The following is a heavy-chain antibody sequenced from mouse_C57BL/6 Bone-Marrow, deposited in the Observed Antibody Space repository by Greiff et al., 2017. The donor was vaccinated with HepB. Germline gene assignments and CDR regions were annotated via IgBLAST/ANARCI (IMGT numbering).Heavy chain of an antibody. CDR1: GYTFTSYD. CDR3: ARPRYGRGFAY. D-gene: IGHD1-1*01. CDR2: IYPRDGST. J-gene: IGHJ3*01. Sequence: QVQLQQSGPELVKPGASVKLSCKASGYTFTSYDINWVKQRPGQGLEWIGWIYPRDGSTKYNEKFKGKATLTVDTSSSTAYMELHSLTSEDSAVYFGARPRYGRGFAYWGQGTLVTVSA. V-gene: IGHV1-85*01.